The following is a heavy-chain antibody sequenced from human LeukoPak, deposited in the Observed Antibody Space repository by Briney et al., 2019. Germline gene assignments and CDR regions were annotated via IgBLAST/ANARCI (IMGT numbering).Heavy chain of an antibody. J-gene: IGHJ4*02. CDR2: IDPSGGST. CDR1: GYTFTTSY. V-gene: IGHV1-46*01. Sequence: ASVKVSCKASGYTFTTSYLHWVRQAPGQGLEWMGIIDPSGGSTSYAQKFQGRVTMTRDTSSSTVYLELSSLRSDDTAVFYCARERKTRGSFDYWGQGTLVTVAS. CDR3: ARERKTRGSFDY. D-gene: IGHD3-10*01.